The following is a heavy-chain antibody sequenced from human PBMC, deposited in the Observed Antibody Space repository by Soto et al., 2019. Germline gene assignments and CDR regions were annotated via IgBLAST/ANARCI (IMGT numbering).Heavy chain of an antibody. D-gene: IGHD2-2*02. Sequence: QVQLVQSGAEVKKPGSSVKVSCKASGGTFSSYAISWVRQAPGQGLEWMGGIIPIFGTANYAQKFQGRVTITADESTSTAYRELGSLGSEDTAVYYCATIIGYCSSTSCYSLGNLDYWGQGTLVTVSS. V-gene: IGHV1-69*01. CDR3: ATIIGYCSSTSCYSLGNLDY. J-gene: IGHJ4*02. CDR2: IIPIFGTA. CDR1: GGTFSSYA.